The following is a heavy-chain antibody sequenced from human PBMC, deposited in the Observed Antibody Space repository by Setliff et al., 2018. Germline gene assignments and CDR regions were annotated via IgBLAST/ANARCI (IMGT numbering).Heavy chain of an antibody. V-gene: IGHV4-4*07. J-gene: IGHJ6*03. CDR2: IYIGGSA. Sequence: SETLSLTCTVSGGSISSYYWSWIRQPAGKGLEWIGHIYIGGSANYDPSLKSRVTMSIGTSKNQFSLKLNSVTAADMAVYYCAREQWLDPPGYYYMDVWAKGTTVTVSS. D-gene: IGHD6-19*01. CDR3: AREQWLDPPGYYYMDV. CDR1: GGSISSYY.